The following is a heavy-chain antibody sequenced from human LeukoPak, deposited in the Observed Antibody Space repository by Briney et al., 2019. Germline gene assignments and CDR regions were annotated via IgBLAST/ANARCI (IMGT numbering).Heavy chain of an antibody. J-gene: IGHJ4*02. V-gene: IGHV4-61*08. CDR1: GGSISSGGYY. CDR3: ARDVGATPGYFDY. Sequence: PSQTLSLTCTVSGGSISSGGYYWTWIRQPPGKGLEWIGYIYYSGSTYYSGSTNYNPSLKSRVTISVDTSKNQFSLKLSSVTAADTAVYYCARDVGATPGYFDYWGQGTLVTVSS. D-gene: IGHD1-26*01. CDR2: IYYSGSTYYSGST.